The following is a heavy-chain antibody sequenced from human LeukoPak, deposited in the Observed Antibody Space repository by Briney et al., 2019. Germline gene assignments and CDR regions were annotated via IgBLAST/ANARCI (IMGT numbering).Heavy chain of an antibody. CDR2: ISGSGGST. CDR3: AKHLTRMSFFDY. V-gene: IGHV3-23*01. J-gene: IGHJ4*02. Sequence: GGSLRLSCAASGFTFSSYAMSWVRQAPGKGLEWVSAISGSGGSTYYADSVKGRFTISRDNSKNTLYLQMNSLRAEDTAIYYCAKHLTRMSFFDYWGQGTLATVSS. CDR1: GFTFSSYA.